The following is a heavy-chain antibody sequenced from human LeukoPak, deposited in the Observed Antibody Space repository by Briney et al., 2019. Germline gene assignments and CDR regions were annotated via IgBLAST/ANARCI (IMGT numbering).Heavy chain of an antibody. J-gene: IGHJ4*02. V-gene: IGHV4-59*01. D-gene: IGHD2-2*01. CDR1: GGSISSYY. CDR3: ARWDCSSTSCYPGY. CDR2: IYYSGST. Sequence: SETLSLTCTVSGGSISSYYWSWIRKPAGKGLEWIGYIYYSGSTNYNPSLKSRVTISVDTSKNQFSLKLSSVTAADTAVYYCARWDCSSTSCYPGYWGQGTLVTVSS.